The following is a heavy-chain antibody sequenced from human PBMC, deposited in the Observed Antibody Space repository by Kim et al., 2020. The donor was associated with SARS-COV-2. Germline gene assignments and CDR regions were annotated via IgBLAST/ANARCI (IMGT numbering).Heavy chain of an antibody. CDR3: ARGARFLEWLLFGDMDV. J-gene: IGHJ6*03. CDR1: GFTFSSYE. CDR2: ISSSGSTI. D-gene: IGHD3-3*01. Sequence: GGSLRLSCAASGFTFSSYEMNWVRQAPGKGLEWVSYISSSGSTIYYADSVKGRFTISRDNAKNSLYLQMNSLRAEDTAVYYCARGARFLEWLLFGDMDVWGKRTTVTVYS. V-gene: IGHV3-48*03.